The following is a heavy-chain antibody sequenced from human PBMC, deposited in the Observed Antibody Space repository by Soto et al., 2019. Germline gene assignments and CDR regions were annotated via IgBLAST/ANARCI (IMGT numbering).Heavy chain of an antibody. CDR1: GDSVNTVNYY. CDR2: VSHSGST. V-gene: IGHV4-61*01. Sequence: SETLSLTCTVSGDSVNTVNYYWTWIRQPPGKGLEWIGYVSHSGSTNYSPSLKSRVTLSVDTSKNQFYLTLTSVAAADTAVYYCARGRGTAVRPYYYGMDVWGQGTTVTVS. D-gene: IGHD6-6*01. CDR3: ARGRGTAVRPYYYGMDV. J-gene: IGHJ6*02.